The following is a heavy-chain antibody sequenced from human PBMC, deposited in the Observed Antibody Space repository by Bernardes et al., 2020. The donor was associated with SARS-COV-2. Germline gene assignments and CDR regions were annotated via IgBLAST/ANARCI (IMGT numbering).Heavy chain of an antibody. CDR2: IYTSGST. CDR1: GGSISSGSYY. J-gene: IGHJ6*02. V-gene: IGHV4-61*02. D-gene: IGHD3-3*01. CDR3: ARDRLDTIFGVAVQYYGMDV. Sequence: SETLSLTCTVSGGSISSGSYYWSWIRQPAGKGLEWIGRIYTSGSTNYNPSLKSRVTISVDTSKNQFSLKLSSVTAADTVVYYCARDRLDTIFGVAVQYYGMDVWGQGTTVTVSS.